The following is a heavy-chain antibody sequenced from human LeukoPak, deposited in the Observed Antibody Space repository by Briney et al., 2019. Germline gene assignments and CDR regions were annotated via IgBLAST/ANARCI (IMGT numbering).Heavy chain of an antibody. Sequence: GGSLRLSCAASGFTFSSYAMHWVRQAPGKGLEWVAVISYDGSNKYYADSVKGRFTISRDNSKNTLYLQMDSLRAEDTAVYYCAREAGYIDYWGQGTLVSVSS. CDR1: GFTFSSYA. V-gene: IGHV3-30-3*01. CDR3: AREAGYIDY. J-gene: IGHJ4*02. D-gene: IGHD6-13*01. CDR2: ISYDGSNK.